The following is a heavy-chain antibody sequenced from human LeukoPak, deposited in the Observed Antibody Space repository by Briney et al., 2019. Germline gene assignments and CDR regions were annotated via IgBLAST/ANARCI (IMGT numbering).Heavy chain of an antibody. CDR2: INHSGST. Sequence: SETLSLTCAVYGGSFSGYHWSWIRQPPGKGLEWIGEINHSGSTNYNPSLKSRVTISVDTSKNQFSLKLSSVTAADTAVYYCARGIVVVTAKPKNWFDPWGQGTLVTVSS. V-gene: IGHV4-34*01. J-gene: IGHJ5*02. D-gene: IGHD2-21*02. CDR1: GGSFSGYH. CDR3: ARGIVVVTAKPKNWFDP.